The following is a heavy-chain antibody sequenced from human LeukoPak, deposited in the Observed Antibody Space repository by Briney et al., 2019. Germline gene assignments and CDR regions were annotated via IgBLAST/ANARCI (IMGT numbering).Heavy chain of an antibody. V-gene: IGHV3-30-3*01. Sequence: GRSLRLSCAASGFTFSSYAMHWVRQAPGKGLEWVAVISYDGSNKYYADSVKGRFTISRDNSKNTLYLQMNSLRAEDTAVYYCARDRGSGTYLAASDIWGQGTMVTVSS. J-gene: IGHJ3*02. D-gene: IGHD1-26*01. CDR1: GFTFSSYA. CDR3: ARDRGSGTYLAASDI. CDR2: ISYDGSNK.